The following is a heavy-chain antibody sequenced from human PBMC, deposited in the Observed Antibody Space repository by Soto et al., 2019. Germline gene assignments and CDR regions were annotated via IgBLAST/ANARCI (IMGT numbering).Heavy chain of an antibody. V-gene: IGHV4-59*08. CDR2: IYYSGST. CDR1: GGSISSYY. J-gene: IGHJ5*02. Sequence: SETLSLTCTVSGGSISSYYWSWIRQPPGKGLEWIGYIYYSGSTNYNPSLKSRVTISVDTSKNQFSLKLSSVTAADTAVYYCARRSSLASVKVFFGEISNYNWFALWGQGTLVTVSS. D-gene: IGHD3-10*01. CDR3: ARRSSLASVKVFFGEISNYNWFAL.